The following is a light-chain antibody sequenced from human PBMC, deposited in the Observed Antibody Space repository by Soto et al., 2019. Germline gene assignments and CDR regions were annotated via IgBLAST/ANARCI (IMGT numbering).Light chain of an antibody. CDR2: DAS. CDR3: QQYYTYPT. CDR1: QSIGGW. V-gene: IGKV1-5*01. Sequence: IQMTQSPSTLSASVGDRVSLTCRASQSIGGWLAWYQRKPGAAPKLLIYDASTLQSGVPSRFSASGSGTDFTLTITGLQPDDFATYYCQQYYTYPTFGPGTKVDIK. J-gene: IGKJ1*01.